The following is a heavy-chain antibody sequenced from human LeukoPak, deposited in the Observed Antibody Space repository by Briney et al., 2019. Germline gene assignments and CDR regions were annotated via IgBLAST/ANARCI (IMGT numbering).Heavy chain of an antibody. CDR2: IYYSGST. J-gene: IGHJ4*02. V-gene: IGHV4-39*02. Sequence: SETLSLTCTVSGGSISSSSYYWGWIRQPPGKGLEWIGSIYYSGSTYYNPSLKSRVTISVDTSKNQFSLKLSSVTAADTAVYYCAREITSGLYLLDYWGQGTLVTVSS. CDR3: AREITSGLYLLDY. CDR1: GGSISSSSYY. D-gene: IGHD6-19*01.